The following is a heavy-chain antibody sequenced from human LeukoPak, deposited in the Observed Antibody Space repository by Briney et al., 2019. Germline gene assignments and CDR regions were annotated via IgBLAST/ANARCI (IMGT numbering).Heavy chain of an antibody. Sequence: ASVKVSCKASGYTFTGYYMHWVRQAPGQGLEWMGWINPNSGGTNYAQKFQGRVTMTRDTSISTAYMELSRLRSDDTAVYYCARDSARDRGSGYHGYWGQGTLVTVSS. J-gene: IGHJ4*02. CDR1: GYTFTGYY. V-gene: IGHV1-2*02. CDR2: INPNSGGT. CDR3: ARDSARDRGSGYHGY. D-gene: IGHD3-22*01.